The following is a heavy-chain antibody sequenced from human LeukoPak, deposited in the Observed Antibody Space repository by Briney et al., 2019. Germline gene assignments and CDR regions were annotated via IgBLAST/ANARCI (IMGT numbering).Heavy chain of an antibody. CDR2: IIPMLGRS. CDR3: AREDHTANNWFDP. D-gene: IGHD5-18*01. J-gene: IGHJ5*02. Sequence: PQASVKVSCKASGGSFSSYGISWVRQAPGQGLEWMGGIIPMLGRSNYAQKFQGRVTISTDESTSTAYMEMSSLRSEDTAVYYCAREDHTANNWFDPWGQGTLVTVS. V-gene: IGHV1-69*05. CDR1: GGSFSSYG.